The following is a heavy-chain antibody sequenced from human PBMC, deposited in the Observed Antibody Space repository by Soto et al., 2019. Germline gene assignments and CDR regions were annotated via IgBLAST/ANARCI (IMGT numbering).Heavy chain of an antibody. V-gene: IGHV4-4*07. CDR1: GGSLSDAY. CDR3: AREAPWGTRHFDY. J-gene: IGHJ4*01. D-gene: IGHD7-27*01. CDR2: IFPGGST. Sequence: PSETLSLTCTVSGGSLSDAYWSWIRQPAGKGLECIGRIFPGGSTNFNPSLKSRVTLSVDTSKNQFSLRLTSVTAADTAVYYCAREAPWGTRHFDYWGHGTLVTVSS.